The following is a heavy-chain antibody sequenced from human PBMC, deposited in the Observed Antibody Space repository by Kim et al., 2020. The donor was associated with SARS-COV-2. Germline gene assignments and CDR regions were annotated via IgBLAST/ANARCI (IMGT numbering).Heavy chain of an antibody. J-gene: IGHJ4*02. Sequence: SETLSLTCTVSGGSISSYYWSWIRQPPGKGLEWIGYIYYSGSTNYNPSLKSRVTISVDTSKNQFSLKLSSVTAADTAVYYCARFDYYDSSGYSFDYWGQGTLVTVSS. V-gene: IGHV4-59*01. D-gene: IGHD3-22*01. CDR3: ARFDYYDSSGYSFDY. CDR1: GGSISSYY. CDR2: IYYSGST.